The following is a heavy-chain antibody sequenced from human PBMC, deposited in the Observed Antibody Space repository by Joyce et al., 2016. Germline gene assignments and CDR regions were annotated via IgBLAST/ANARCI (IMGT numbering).Heavy chain of an antibody. Sequence: QAQLVQPGSELKKPGASVKVSCKASGYTLTDYAMNWVRQAPGQGLERMGWINTNTENPMYAQCFTGLFVFSLDTSVSTAYLQISSLKAEDTAVYYCARGSVDVVDNWGQGTLVTVSS. J-gene: IGHJ4*02. V-gene: IGHV7-4-1*02. CDR2: INTNTENP. CDR1: GYTLTDYA. CDR3: ARGSVDVVDN. D-gene: IGHD2-21*01.